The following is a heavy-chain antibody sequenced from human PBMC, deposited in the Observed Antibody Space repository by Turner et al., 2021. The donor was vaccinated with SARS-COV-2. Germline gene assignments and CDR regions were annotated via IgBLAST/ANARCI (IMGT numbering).Heavy chain of an antibody. V-gene: IGHV3-74*01. CDR2: INSDGSST. J-gene: IGHJ6*02. CDR1: GFTFSSYW. CDR3: ARDHIAVYYAMDV. D-gene: IGHD2-21*01. Sequence: EVQLVESGGGLVQPGGSLRLSCAASGFTFSSYWMHWVRQAPGKGLVWVARINSDGSSTSYADSVKGLSTISRDNAKHTLLLQMNSLRAEDTAVYYCARDHIAVYYAMDVWGQGTTVTVSS.